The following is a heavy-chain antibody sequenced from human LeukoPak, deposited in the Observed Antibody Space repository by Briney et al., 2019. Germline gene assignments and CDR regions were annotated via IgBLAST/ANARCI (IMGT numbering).Heavy chain of an antibody. CDR1: GFTFSDNY. J-gene: IGHJ5*02. CDR3: AKAAGWLSDH. Sequence: PGGSLRLSCAGSGFTFSDNYMTWVRQAPGKGLEWISYINSNSRGIKYADSVKGRFTVSRDNANNSLFLQMNSLRVEDTAVYYCAKAAGWLSDHWGQGTLVTVSS. D-gene: IGHD6-19*01. CDR2: INSNSRGI. V-gene: IGHV3-11*01.